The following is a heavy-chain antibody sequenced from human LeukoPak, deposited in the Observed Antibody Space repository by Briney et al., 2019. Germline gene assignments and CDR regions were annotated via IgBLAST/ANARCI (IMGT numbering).Heavy chain of an antibody. CDR2: ISSLSGTI. V-gene: IGHV3-48*01. Sequence: GGSLRLSCAASGFTFSSYSMNWVRQAPGKGLEWVSYISSLSGTINYADSVKGRFIISRDNAKNSMFLQMNSLKAEDTAVYYCVGDQGGAVSYWGQGTLATVSS. J-gene: IGHJ4*02. CDR1: GFTFSSYS. D-gene: IGHD3-16*01. CDR3: VGDQGGAVSY.